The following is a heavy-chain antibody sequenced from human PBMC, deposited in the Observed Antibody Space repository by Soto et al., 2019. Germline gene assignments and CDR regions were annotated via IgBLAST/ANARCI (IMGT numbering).Heavy chain of an antibody. D-gene: IGHD2-15*01. CDR2: ISTGSLYI. CDR1: GFAFNRYS. Sequence: GGSLRLSCVGSGFAFNRYSMNWVREAPGKGLEWVSSISTGSLYIYYGDSVKGRFTISRDNTKNSLYLEMNSLRAEDTAVYYCARDSRYCSGGSCYPHDFDYWGQGT. CDR3: ARDSRYCSGGSCYPHDFDY. V-gene: IGHV3-21*01. J-gene: IGHJ4*02.